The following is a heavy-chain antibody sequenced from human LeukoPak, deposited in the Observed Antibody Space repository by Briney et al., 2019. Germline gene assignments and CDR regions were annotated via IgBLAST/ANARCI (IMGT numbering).Heavy chain of an antibody. J-gene: IGHJ4*02. CDR1: GFTFSSYW. Sequence: GGSLRLSCVASGFTFSSYWMTWVRQAPGKGLEWVSSISGSSIYLYYADSVKGRFTISRENAKNSLYLQMNSLRAEDTAVYYCAIDPPYYDSSGYYYDYWGQRTLVTVSS. D-gene: IGHD3-22*01. V-gene: IGHV3-21*01. CDR3: AIDPPYYDSSGYYYDY. CDR2: ISGSSIYL.